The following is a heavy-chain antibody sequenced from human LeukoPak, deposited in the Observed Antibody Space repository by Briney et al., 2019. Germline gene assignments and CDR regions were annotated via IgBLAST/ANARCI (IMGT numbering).Heavy chain of an antibody. CDR2: INPKSDGT. Sequence: ASVKASCKASGYTFTDYYMHWVRQAPGQGLEWMGRINPKSDGTNYAQKLQGRVTMTRDTSISTAYMELSRLRSDDTAVPYCASESNYYGSGSYYNGVWFDPWGQGTLVTVSS. CDR1: GYTFTDYY. D-gene: IGHD3-10*01. J-gene: IGHJ5*02. CDR3: ASESNYYGSGSYYNGVWFDP. V-gene: IGHV1-2*06.